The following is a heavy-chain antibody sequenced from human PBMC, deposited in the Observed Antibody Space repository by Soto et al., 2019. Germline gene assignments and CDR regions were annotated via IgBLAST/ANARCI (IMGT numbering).Heavy chain of an antibody. CDR3: ARESEDLTSNFDY. CDR2: ISSTTNYI. V-gene: IGHV3-21*06. J-gene: IGHJ4*02. Sequence: VGSLRLSCAASGFTFTRYSMNWVRQAPGKGLEWVSSISSTTNYIYYGDSMRGRFTISRDNAKNSLYLEMNSLRAEDTAVYYCARESEDLTSNFDYWGQGTLVTVSS. CDR1: GFTFTRYS.